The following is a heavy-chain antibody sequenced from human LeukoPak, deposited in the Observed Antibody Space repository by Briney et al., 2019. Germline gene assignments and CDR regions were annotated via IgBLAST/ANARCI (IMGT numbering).Heavy chain of an antibody. V-gene: IGHV4-59*01. CDR1: GGSISSYY. Sequence: SETLSLTCTVSGGSISSYYWSWIRQPPGKGLEWIGYIYYSGSTNYNPSLKSRVTISVDTSKNQFSLELSSVTAADTAVYYCAREVFDDFWSGYSPRFDPWGQGTLVTVSS. CDR2: IYYSGST. J-gene: IGHJ5*02. CDR3: AREVFDDFWSGYSPRFDP. D-gene: IGHD3-3*01.